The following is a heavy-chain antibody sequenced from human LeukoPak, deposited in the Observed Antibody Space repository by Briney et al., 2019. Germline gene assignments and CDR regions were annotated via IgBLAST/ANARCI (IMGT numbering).Heavy chain of an antibody. CDR1: SGSISSYY. D-gene: IGHD6-19*01. CDR3: ARHLTTGWRSYFDS. Sequence: KPSETLSLTSTISSGSISSYYWAWIRQPPGKGLEWLGYISYTGNTNYNPSLKNRVTISPDTSKNHFFLKLTSVTAADTAMYYCARHLTTGWRSYFDSWGQGTLVTVSS. CDR2: ISYTGNT. J-gene: IGHJ4*02. V-gene: IGHV4-59*08.